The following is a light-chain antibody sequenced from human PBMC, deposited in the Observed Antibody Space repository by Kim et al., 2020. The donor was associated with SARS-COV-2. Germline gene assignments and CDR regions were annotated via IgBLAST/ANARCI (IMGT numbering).Light chain of an antibody. V-gene: IGKV3-20*01. Sequence: PGERATLSCRASQSVSSNYLAWYQQRPGQASRLLIYGTSTRATDIPDRFSGSGSGTDFTLTISRLEPEDFAVYYCQQYGSSPPFTFGQGTKLEI. CDR1: QSVSSNY. CDR3: QQYGSSPPFT. CDR2: GTS. J-gene: IGKJ2*01.